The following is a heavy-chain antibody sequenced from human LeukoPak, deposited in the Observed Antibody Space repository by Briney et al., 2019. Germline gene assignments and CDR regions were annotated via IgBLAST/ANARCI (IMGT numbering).Heavy chain of an antibody. Sequence: SVKVSCKASGGTFNNLAFTWVRQAPGHGLEGMGRITPLFGTADYPQKFQGRVSFSADESTTTSYMELTSLTSENTAVYYCARDHDHSFDPWGQGTLVTVSS. J-gene: IGHJ5*02. V-gene: IGHV1-69*13. CDR1: GGTFNNLA. CDR3: ARDHDHSFDP. CDR2: ITPLFGTA.